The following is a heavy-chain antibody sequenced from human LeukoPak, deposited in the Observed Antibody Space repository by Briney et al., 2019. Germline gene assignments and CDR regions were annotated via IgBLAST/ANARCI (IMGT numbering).Heavy chain of an antibody. Sequence: SETLSLTCTVSGGSISSYYWSWIRQPPGKGLEWIGYIYYSGSANYNPSLKSRVTISVDTSKNQFSLKLTFVTPADTAVYYCAREYSSGYYYFDYWGQGTLVTVSS. CDR2: IYYSGSA. CDR3: AREYSSGYYYFDY. J-gene: IGHJ4*02. CDR1: GGSISSYY. D-gene: IGHD3-22*01. V-gene: IGHV4-59*01.